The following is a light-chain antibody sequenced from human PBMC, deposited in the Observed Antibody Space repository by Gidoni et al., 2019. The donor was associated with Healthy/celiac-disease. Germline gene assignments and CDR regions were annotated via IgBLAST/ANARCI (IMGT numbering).Light chain of an antibody. V-gene: IGKV4-1*01. CDR2: WAS. J-gene: IGKJ1*01. CDR3: QQYYSTLWT. Sequence: DIVMTQSPDSLAVSLGERATINCKSSQSVLYSSNNKNYLAWYQQKPGQPPKLLIYWASTRESGVPDRFSGIGSATDFTLTISSLQAEDVAVYYCQQYYSTLWTFGQGTKVEIK. CDR1: QSVLYSSNNKNY.